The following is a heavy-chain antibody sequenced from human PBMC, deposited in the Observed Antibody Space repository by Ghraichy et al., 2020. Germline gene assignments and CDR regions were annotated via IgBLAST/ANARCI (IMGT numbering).Heavy chain of an antibody. CDR3: ARANPWVQLWLQQGWFDP. D-gene: IGHD5-18*01. CDR2: IYHSGST. V-gene: IGHV4-30-2*01. Sequence: SETLSLTCAVSGGSISSGGYSWSWIRQPPGKGLEWIGYIYHSGSTYYNPSLKSRVTISVDRSKNQFSLKLSSVTAADTAVYYCARANPWVQLWLQQGWFDPWGQGTLVTVSS. CDR1: GGSISSGGYS. J-gene: IGHJ5*02.